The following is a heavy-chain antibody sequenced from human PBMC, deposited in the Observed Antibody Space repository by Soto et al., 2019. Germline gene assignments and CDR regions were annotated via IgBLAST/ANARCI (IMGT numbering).Heavy chain of an antibody. J-gene: IGHJ6*02. D-gene: IGHD3-10*02. V-gene: IGHV1-69*12. CDR3: VRDNVRHQLGGNQSYGIGD. CDR2: IIPIFPTP. Sequence: QVQLVQSGAEVKKPGSSVTVSCKASGGTFGNSAISWVRQAPGQGLEWMGGIIPIFPTPDYAQKFQGRVTITANESTTTAYMELISLRSEDTAGYYGVRDNVRHQLGGNQSYGIGDWGQGPAATVSS. CDR1: GGTFGNSA.